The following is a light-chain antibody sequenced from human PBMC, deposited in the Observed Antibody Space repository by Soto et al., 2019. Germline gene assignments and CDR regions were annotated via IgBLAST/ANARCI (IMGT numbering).Light chain of an antibody. J-gene: IGKJ3*01. CDR1: QDITSY. CDR2: VAS. CDR3: QQLNSYPFT. Sequence: DIQLTQSPSFLSASVGDRVTITCRASQDITSYLAWYQQKPGKAPNLLISVASTFQSGVPSRFSGSGSGTEFTLTISSLQPEDFATYCCQQLNSYPFTFGPGTKVDIK. V-gene: IGKV1-9*01.